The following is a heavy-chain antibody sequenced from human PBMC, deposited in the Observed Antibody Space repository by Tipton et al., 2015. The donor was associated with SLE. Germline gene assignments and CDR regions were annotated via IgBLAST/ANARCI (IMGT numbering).Heavy chain of an antibody. J-gene: IGHJ6*03. Sequence: TLSLTCTVSGGSISSSPYYWGWIRQPPGKGLDWIGSLFHSGNTYYNPSLKSRVTMSLDRSKNQFSLNLNSVTAADTAVYYCARGVTIFGVVIMAGYYYYMDVWGKGTTVTVSS. CDR1: GGSISSSPYY. CDR2: LFHSGNT. V-gene: IGHV4-39*07. CDR3: ARGVTIFGVVIMAGYYYYMDV. D-gene: IGHD3-3*01.